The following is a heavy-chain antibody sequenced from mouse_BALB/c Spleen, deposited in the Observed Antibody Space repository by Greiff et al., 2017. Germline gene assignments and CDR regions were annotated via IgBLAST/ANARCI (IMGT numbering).Heavy chain of an antibody. CDR1: GYSFTSYW. D-gene: IGHD1-1*01. CDR2: IDPSDSET. Sequence: VQLVESGPQLVRPGASVKISCKASGYSFTSYWMHWVKQRPGQGLEWIGMIDPSDSETRLNQKFKDKATLTVDKSSSTAYMQLSSPTSEDSAVYYCARYFITTVAMDYWGQGTSVTVSS. V-gene: IGHV1S126*01. J-gene: IGHJ4*01. CDR3: ARYFITTVAMDY.